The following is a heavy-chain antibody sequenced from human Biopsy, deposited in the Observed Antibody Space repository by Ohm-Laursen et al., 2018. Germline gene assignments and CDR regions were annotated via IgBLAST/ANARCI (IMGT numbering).Heavy chain of an antibody. D-gene: IGHD2/OR15-2a*01. CDR2: IKNEIDGGTT. V-gene: IGHV3-15*01. CDR3: TRDTTYYAGTTYYDALDV. CDR1: GFTFSHAW. Sequence: SLRLSCSASGFTFSHAWMSWVRQAPGKGLEWVGRIKNEIDGGTTDYAAPVKGRFTILRDDSKNMLFLQMDSLRAEDTAVYYCTRDTTYYAGTTYYDALDVWGQGTTVTVSS. J-gene: IGHJ3*01.